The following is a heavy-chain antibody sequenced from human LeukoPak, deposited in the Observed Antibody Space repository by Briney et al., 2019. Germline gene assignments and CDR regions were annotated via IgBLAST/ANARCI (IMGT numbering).Heavy chain of an antibody. CDR2: IYYSGST. CDR3: ARERERTFDY. J-gene: IGHJ4*02. D-gene: IGHD1-26*01. CDR1: GGSISSGDYY. Sequence: SQTLSLTCTVSGGSISSGDYYWSWIRQPPGKGLEWIGYIYYSGSTYYNPSLKSRVTISVDTSKNQFSLKMNAVTAADTAVYYCARERERTFDYWGQGTLVTISS. V-gene: IGHV4-30-4*01.